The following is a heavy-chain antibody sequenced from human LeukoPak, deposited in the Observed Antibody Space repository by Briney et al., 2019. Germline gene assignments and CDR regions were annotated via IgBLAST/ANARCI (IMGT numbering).Heavy chain of an antibody. D-gene: IGHD2-15*01. CDR2: IRSSSSYT. V-gene: IGHV3-11*06. CDR3: ARDYCSGGSCSDAFDI. J-gene: IGHJ3*02. Sequence: GGSLRLSCAASGFTFSDYYMSWIRQAPGKGLEWVSYIRSSSSYTNYADSVKGRFTISRDNAKNSLYLQMNSQRAEDTAVYYCARDYCSGGSCSDAFDIWGQGTMVTVSS. CDR1: GFTFSDYY.